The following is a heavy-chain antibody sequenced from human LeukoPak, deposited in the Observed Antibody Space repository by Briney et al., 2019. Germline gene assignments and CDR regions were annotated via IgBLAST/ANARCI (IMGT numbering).Heavy chain of an antibody. CDR2: IYDGDIN. V-gene: IGHV3-66*01. CDR3: AGRAELGRGFHY. Sequence: GGSLTLSCAGSRFTVSSSYMSWVRQAPGMGLEWVSNIYDGDINHQANSLKGRFTISRDNSKNTLYLQTNSLTAEDTAVYYCAGRAELGRGFHYWGQGTLVTVSS. J-gene: IGHJ4*02. D-gene: IGHD7-27*01. CDR1: RFTVSSSY.